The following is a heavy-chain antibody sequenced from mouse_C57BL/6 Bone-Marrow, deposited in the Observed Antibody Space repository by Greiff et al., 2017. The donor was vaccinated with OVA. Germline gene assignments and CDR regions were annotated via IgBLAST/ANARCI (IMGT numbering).Heavy chain of an antibody. Sequence: QVQLQQPGAELVKPGASVKMSCKASGYTFTSYWITWVKQRPGQGLEWIGDIYPGSGSTNYNEKFKSKATLTADTSSSTAYMQLSSLTSEDSAVYYCARPRYYSNWYFDVWGTGTTVTVSS. CDR3: ARPRYYSNWYFDV. CDR2: IYPGSGST. CDR1: GYTFTSYW. J-gene: IGHJ1*03. D-gene: IGHD2-12*01. V-gene: IGHV1-55*01.